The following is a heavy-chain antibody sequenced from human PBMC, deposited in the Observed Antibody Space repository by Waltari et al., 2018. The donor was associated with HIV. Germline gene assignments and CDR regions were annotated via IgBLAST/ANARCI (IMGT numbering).Heavy chain of an antibody. Sequence: QVQLQQWGAGLWKPSETLSLTCGGYGGSFSGYYWSWIRQPPGKGLEWIGEINHSGSTNYLPSLKTRVTISVATSKNQFSLKLSSVTAADTAVYYCARGRVDRSFDSWGQGILVTVSS. CDR2: INHSGST. V-gene: IGHV4-34*01. CDR1: GGSFSGYY. D-gene: IGHD5-12*01. CDR3: ARGRVDRSFDS. J-gene: IGHJ4*02.